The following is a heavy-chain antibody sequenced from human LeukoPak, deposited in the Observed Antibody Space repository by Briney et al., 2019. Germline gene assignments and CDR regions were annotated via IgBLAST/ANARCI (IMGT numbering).Heavy chain of an antibody. Sequence: GGSLRLSCAASGFTFSSYGMHWVRQAPGKGLEWVAFIRYDGSNKYYADSVKGRFTISRDNSKNTLYLQMNSLRAEDTAVYYCTSTDVDYYDSSGAFDYWGQGTLVTVSS. CDR2: IRYDGSNK. V-gene: IGHV3-30*02. CDR1: GFTFSSYG. CDR3: TSTDVDYYDSSGAFDY. J-gene: IGHJ4*02. D-gene: IGHD3-22*01.